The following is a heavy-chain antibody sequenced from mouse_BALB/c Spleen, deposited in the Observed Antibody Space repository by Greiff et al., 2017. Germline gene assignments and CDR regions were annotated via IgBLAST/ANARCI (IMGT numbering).Heavy chain of an antibody. CDR3: ASWDGQGWFAY. CDR1: GYTFTSYV. J-gene: IGHJ3*01. CDR2: INPYNDGT. D-gene: IGHD3-3*01. Sequence: VQLQQSGAELVRPGASVTLSCKASGYTFTSYVMHWVKQKPGQGLEWIGYINPYNDGTKYNEKFKGKATLTSDKSSSTAYMELSSLTSEDSAVYYCASWDGQGWFAYWGEGTLVTVSA. V-gene: IGHV1-14*01.